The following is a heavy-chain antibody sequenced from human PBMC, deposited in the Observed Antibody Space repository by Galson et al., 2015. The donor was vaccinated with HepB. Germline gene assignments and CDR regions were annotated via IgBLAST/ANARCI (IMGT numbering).Heavy chain of an antibody. CDR1: GGTFSSYT. CDR3: ARASLAMVPTELWYFDL. D-gene: IGHD5-18*01. J-gene: IGHJ2*01. CDR2: IIPILGIA. Sequence: SVKVSCKASGGTFSSYTISWVRQAPGQGLEWMGRIIPILGIANYAQKFQGRVTFTADKSTSTAYMELSSLRSEDTAVYYCARASLAMVPTELWYFDLWGRGTLVTVSS. V-gene: IGHV1-69*02.